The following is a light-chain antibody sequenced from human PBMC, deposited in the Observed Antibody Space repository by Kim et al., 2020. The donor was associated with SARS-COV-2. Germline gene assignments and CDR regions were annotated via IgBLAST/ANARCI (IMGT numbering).Light chain of an antibody. CDR1: QSLLHSNGYNY. CDR3: MQHLQTPYT. J-gene: IGKJ2*01. V-gene: IGKV2-28*01. CDR2: LGS. Sequence: DIVMTQSPLSLPVTPGEPASISCRSSQSLLHSNGYNYLDWYLQKPGQSPQLLIYLGSNRASGVPDRFSGSGSGTDFTLKISRVEAEDVGVYYCMQHLQTPYTFGQGTKLEI.